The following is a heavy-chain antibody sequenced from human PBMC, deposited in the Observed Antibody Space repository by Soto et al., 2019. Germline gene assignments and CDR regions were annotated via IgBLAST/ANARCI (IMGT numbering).Heavy chain of an antibody. CDR3: TTTYQGAAAGFDP. CDR1: GFTFSNAW. J-gene: IGHJ5*02. V-gene: IGHV3-15*01. CDR2: IKSKTDGGTT. Sequence: PGGSLRLSCAASGFTFSNAWMRWVRQAPGKGLEWVGRIKSKTDGGTTDYAAPVKGRFTISRDDSKNTLYLQMNSPKTEDTAVYYCTTTYQGAAAGFDPWGQGTLVTVSS. D-gene: IGHD2-2*01.